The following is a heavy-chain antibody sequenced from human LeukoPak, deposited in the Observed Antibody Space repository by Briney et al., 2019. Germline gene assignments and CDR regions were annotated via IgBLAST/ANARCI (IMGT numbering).Heavy chain of an antibody. CDR1: GYTFTGYY. Sequence: GASVKVSCKASGYTFTGYYMHWVRQAPGQGLEWMGWINPNSGGTNYAQKFQGRVTMTRDTSISTAYMELSRLSSVTAADTAVYYCARDLGGDYDDYPNWFDPWGQGTLVTVSS. CDR3: ARDLGGDYDDYPNWFDP. D-gene: IGHD4-17*01. V-gene: IGHV1-2*02. CDR2: INPNSGGT. J-gene: IGHJ5*02.